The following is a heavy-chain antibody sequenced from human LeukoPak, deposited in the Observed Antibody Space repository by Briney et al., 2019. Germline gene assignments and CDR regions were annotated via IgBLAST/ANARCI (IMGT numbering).Heavy chain of an antibody. J-gene: IGHJ4*02. CDR2: ISTSSSYI. CDR3: ARLQGGTGWYYFDY. V-gene: IGHV3-21*01. CDR1: GFTFSSYW. D-gene: IGHD6-19*01. Sequence: GGSLRLSCAASGFTFSSYWMSWVRQAPGKGLEWVSSISTSSSYIYYADSVKGRFTISRDNAKNSLYLQMNSLRAEDTAVYYCARLQGGTGWYYFDYWGQGSLVTVSS.